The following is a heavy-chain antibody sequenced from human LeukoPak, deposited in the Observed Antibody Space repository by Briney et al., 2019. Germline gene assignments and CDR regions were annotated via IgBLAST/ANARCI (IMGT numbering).Heavy chain of an antibody. CDR3: AKVGGWLAVPAAINYMDV. CDR1: GFTFKTYG. Sequence: GRSLRLSCIASGFTFKTYGMHWVRQAPGKGLEWVAVMWNDGSYRYFTESVKGRFTISRDNSKNALYLQMNSLRAEDTAVYYCAKVGGWLAVPAAINYMDVWGKGTKAIVSS. V-gene: IGHV3-33*03. J-gene: IGHJ6*03. CDR2: MWNDGSYR. D-gene: IGHD2-2*02.